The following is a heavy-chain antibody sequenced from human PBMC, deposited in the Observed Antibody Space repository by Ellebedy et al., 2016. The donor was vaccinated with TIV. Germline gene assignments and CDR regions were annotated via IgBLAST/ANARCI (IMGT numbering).Heavy chain of an antibody. CDR2: ISYDGSNK. J-gene: IGHJ1*01. CDR1: GFTFSSYA. CDR3: ARGPLPITIFGVVIIGDEYFQH. Sequence: GESLKISXAASGFTFSSYAMHWVRQAPGKGLEWVAVISYDGSNKYYADSVKGRFTISRDNSKNTLYLQMNSLRAEDTAAYYCARGPLPITIFGVVIIGDEYFQHWGQGTLVTVSS. V-gene: IGHV3-30-3*01. D-gene: IGHD3-3*01.